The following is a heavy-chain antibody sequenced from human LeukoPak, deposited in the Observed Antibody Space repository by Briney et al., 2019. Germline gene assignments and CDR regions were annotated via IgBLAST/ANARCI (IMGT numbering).Heavy chain of an antibody. CDR2: INPNSGGT. J-gene: IGHJ4*02. CDR1: GYTFTGYY. V-gene: IGHV1-2*02. D-gene: IGHD2-2*02. CDR3: ARGSTPYCSSTSCYTSFDY. Sequence: GASVKVSCKASGYTFTGYYMHWVRQAPGQGLEWMGWINPNSGGTNSAQKFQGRVTMTRDTSISTAYMELSRLRSDDTAVYYCARGSTPYCSSTSCYTSFDYWGQGTLVTVSS.